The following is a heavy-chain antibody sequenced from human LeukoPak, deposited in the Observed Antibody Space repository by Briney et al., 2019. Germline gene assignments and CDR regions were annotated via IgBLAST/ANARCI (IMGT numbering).Heavy chain of an antibody. CDR3: ARDCGGDCYYDY. D-gene: IGHD2-21*01. Sequence: ASVKVSCKASGYTFTGYYMHRVRQAPGQGLEWMGRINPNSGGTNYAQKFQGRVTMTRDTSISTAYMELSRLRSDDTAVYYCARDCGGDCYYDYWGQGTLVTVSS. CDR2: INPNSGGT. CDR1: GYTFTGYY. V-gene: IGHV1-2*06. J-gene: IGHJ4*02.